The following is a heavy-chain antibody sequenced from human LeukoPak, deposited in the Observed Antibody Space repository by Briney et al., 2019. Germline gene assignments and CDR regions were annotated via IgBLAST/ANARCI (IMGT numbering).Heavy chain of an antibody. J-gene: IGHJ4*02. CDR3: TREVERGGSYWGGDY. V-gene: IGHV3-49*04. Sequence: PGRSLRPSCAGSGFNFGEYAVNWVRQAPGKGLEWVGLITTKASGGTPEYAASVRGRFSISRDDSKNIAYLQLNNLKSEDTAMYFCTREVERGGSYWGGDYWGQGTLVTVSS. CDR2: ITTKASGGTP. D-gene: IGHD1-26*01. CDR1: GFNFGEYA.